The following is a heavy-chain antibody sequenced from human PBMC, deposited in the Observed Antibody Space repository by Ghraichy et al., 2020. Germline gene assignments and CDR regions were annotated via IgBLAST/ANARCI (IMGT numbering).Heavy chain of an antibody. CDR3: ARDTVPTAIEEGSYYYYMDV. Sequence: SETLSLTCTVSGGSISSGDYYWSWLRQPPGKGLEWLGYIYYSGSTDYNPSLKSRLTISVDTSKNQFSLRLSSVTAADTAVYYCARDTVPTAIEEGSYYYYMDVWGRGTTVTVSS. CDR1: GGSISSGDYY. CDR2: IYYSGST. D-gene: IGHD2-2*02. V-gene: IGHV4-30-4*01. J-gene: IGHJ6*03.